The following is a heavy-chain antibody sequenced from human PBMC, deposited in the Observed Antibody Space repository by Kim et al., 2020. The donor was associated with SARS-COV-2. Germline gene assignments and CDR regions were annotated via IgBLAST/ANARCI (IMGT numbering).Heavy chain of an antibody. V-gene: IGHV4-34*01. CDR3: ASFGAVAGTNQEFDP. D-gene: IGHD6-19*01. CDR2: IKHSGST. CDR1: GGSFSGYY. J-gene: IGHJ5*02. Sequence: SETLSLTCAVYGGSFSGYYWSWIRQLPGKGLEWIGEIKHSGSTNYNPSLKSRVTISVDTSKNQFSLKLSSVTAADTAVYYCASFGAVAGTNQEFDPWGQGTLVTVSS.